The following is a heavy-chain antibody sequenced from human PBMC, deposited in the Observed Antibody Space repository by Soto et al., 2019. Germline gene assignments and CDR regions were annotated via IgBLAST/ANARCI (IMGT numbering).Heavy chain of an antibody. CDR3: ERGGDSSGWLYYYYYYGMDA. CDR1: GFTFSSYE. J-gene: IGHJ6*02. D-gene: IGHD6-19*01. CDR2: INSSGSTI. Sequence: GGSLGLSCAASGFTFSSYEMNWVRQAPGKGLEWVSYINSSGSTIYYADSVKGRVTISRDNAKNSLYLQMNSLRAEDTAVYYCERGGDSSGWLYYYYYYGMDAWGQGTTVTVS. V-gene: IGHV3-48*03.